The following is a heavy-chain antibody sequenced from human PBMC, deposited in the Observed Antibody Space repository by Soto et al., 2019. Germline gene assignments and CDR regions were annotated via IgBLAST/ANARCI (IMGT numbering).Heavy chain of an antibody. CDR2: VDPNSGGT. J-gene: IGHJ5*01. D-gene: IGHD1-1*01. CDR1: GYTFTAYY. Sequence: ASVKVSCKPSGYTFTAYYIHWVRQAPGQGLEWMGWVDPNSGGTRDAQNFQGRVTMTRDTSTSTVYMELNWLRSDDTAIYYCARVRQGCSANNCYFDPWGQGTQVTVSS. V-gene: IGHV1-2*02. CDR3: ARVRQGCSANNCYFDP.